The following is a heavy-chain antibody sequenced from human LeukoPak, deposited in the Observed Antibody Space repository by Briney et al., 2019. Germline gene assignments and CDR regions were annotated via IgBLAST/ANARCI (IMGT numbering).Heavy chain of an antibody. CDR3: ARLQYSTTFDY. J-gene: IGHJ4*02. CDR1: GGSFSGYY. D-gene: IGHD6-6*01. CDR2: IYYSGST. Sequence: SETLSLTCAVYGGSFSGYYWSRIRQPPGKGLEWIGYIYYSGSTNYNPSLKSRVTISVDTSKNQFSLKLSSVTAADTAVYYCARLQYSTTFDYWGQGTLVTVSS. V-gene: IGHV4-59*08.